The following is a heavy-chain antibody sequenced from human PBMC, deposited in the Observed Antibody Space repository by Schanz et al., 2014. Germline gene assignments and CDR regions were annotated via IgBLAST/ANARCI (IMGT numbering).Heavy chain of an antibody. CDR3: ARWKKDHYPLGSYRGNYYGVDV. Sequence: QLQLQESGPGLVKPSETLSLTCTVSGGSISLDIYHWGWIRQPPGKGLEWFGSSHYGGKTYFNPPLKSRVTMFVDTSRTHFPLRLSSVTAADTSVYYCARWKKDHYPLGSYRGNYYGVDVWGQGTTVTVSS. CDR2: SHYGGKT. CDR1: GGSISLDIYH. J-gene: IGHJ6*02. V-gene: IGHV4-39*01. D-gene: IGHD3-16*02.